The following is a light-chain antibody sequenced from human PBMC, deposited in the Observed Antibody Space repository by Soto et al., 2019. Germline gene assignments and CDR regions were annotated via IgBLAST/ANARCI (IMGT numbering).Light chain of an antibody. J-gene: IGLJ3*02. CDR2: RNT. CDR1: SSNIGSNF. V-gene: IGLV1-47*01. Sequence: QSVLTQPPSASATPGQRVTIACSGSSSNIGSNFVYWYQELPGTAPKILLYRNTERPSGVPVRFSGSKSGTSASLAISGLRSEDEDDYYCAAWDDSLSGWVFGGGTKVTVL. CDR3: AAWDDSLSGWV.